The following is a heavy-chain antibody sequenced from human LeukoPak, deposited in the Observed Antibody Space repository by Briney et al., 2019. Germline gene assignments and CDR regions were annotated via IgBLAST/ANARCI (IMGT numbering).Heavy chain of an antibody. V-gene: IGHV3-30*02. D-gene: IGHD3-22*01. Sequence: PGGSLRLSCAASGFTFNTYPMHWVRQAPGKGLEWVALIHDDGAKTNYADSVRGRFTISSDNSRSTLYLQMNSLKPDDTAVYYCASETIPLVVVVGPFDYWGQGALVTVSS. CDR2: IHDDGAKT. CDR1: GFTFNTYP. J-gene: IGHJ4*02. CDR3: ASETIPLVVVVGPFDY.